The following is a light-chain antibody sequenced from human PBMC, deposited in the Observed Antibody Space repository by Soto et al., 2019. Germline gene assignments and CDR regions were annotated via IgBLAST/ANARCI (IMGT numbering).Light chain of an antibody. V-gene: IGLV2-14*03. Sequence: QSVLTQPASMSGSPGQSITISCTGTSSDVGGYDYVSWFQQYPGKAPSLMIYDVYRRPSGVSYRFSGSKSGNTASLTISGLQAEDEADYYCSSYTTTSTVVFGGGTKLTVL. CDR3: SSYTTTSTVV. CDR2: DVY. CDR1: SSDVGGYDY. J-gene: IGLJ3*02.